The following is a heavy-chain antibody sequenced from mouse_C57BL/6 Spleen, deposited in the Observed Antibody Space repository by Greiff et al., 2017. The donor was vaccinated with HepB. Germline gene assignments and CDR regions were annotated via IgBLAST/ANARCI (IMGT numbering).Heavy chain of an antibody. Sequence: VHVKQSGAELVKPGASVKLSCTASGFNIKDYYMHWVKQRTEQGLEWIGRIDPEDGETKYAPKFQGKATITADTSSNTAYLQLSSLTSEDTAVYYCARSFYYGSSLWYFDVWGTGTTVTVSS. V-gene: IGHV14-2*01. D-gene: IGHD1-1*01. CDR2: IDPEDGET. CDR1: GFNIKDYY. J-gene: IGHJ1*03. CDR3: ARSFYYGSSLWYFDV.